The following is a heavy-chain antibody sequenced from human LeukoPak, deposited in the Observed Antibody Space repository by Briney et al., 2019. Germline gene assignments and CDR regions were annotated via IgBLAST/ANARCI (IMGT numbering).Heavy chain of an antibody. CDR2: ISYDGSNK. CDR3: AKDRLPVGRIVATPDDY. V-gene: IGHV3-30*18. D-gene: IGHD5-12*01. Sequence: GGFLRLSCAASGFTFSSYGMHWVRQAPGKGLEWVAVISYDGSNKYYADSVKGRFTISRDNSKNTLYLQMNSLRAEDTAVYYCAKDRLPVGRIVATPDDYWGQGTLVTVSS. CDR1: GFTFSSYG. J-gene: IGHJ4*02.